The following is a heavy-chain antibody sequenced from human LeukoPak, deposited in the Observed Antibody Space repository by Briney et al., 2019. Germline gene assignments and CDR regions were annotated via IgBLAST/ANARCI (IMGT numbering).Heavy chain of an antibody. CDR2: ISAYSGDT. CDR1: GYSFVSYG. CDR3: ARDPGMVRGVITP. J-gene: IGHJ5*02. Sequence: GASVKVSCKASGYSFVSYGMIWARQAPGQGLEWMGWISAYSGDTSSAQKFQGRVTMTTDTSTSTAYVDLKSLRFDDTAVYYCARDPGMVRGVITPWGQGTLVTVSS. V-gene: IGHV1-18*01. D-gene: IGHD3-10*01.